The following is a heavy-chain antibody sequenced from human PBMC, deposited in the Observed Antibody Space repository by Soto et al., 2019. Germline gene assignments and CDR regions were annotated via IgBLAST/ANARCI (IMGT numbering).Heavy chain of an antibody. CDR2: MNPNSGNT. J-gene: IGHJ6*03. Sequence: ASVKVSCKASGYTFTSYDINWVRQATGQGLEWLGWMNPNSGNTGYAQKFQGRVTMTRNTSLSTAYMELSSLRSEDTAVYYCARRDRAYYYYYYMDVWGKGTTVTVSS. CDR1: GYTFTSYD. V-gene: IGHV1-8*01. CDR3: ARRDRAYYYYYYMDV.